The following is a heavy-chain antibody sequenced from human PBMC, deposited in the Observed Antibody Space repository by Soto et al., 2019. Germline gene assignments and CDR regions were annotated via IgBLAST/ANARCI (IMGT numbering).Heavy chain of an antibody. CDR2: ISYDGSNK. CDR1: GFTFSSFA. J-gene: IGHJ3*02. V-gene: IGHV3-30-3*01. Sequence: GGSLRLSCAASGFTFSSFAMRWVRQAPGKGLEWVAVISYDGSNKYYADSVKGRFTISRDNSKNTLYLQMNSLRAEDTAVYYCARLDIVVVPAATDAFDIWGQGTMVTVSS. CDR3: ARLDIVVVPAATDAFDI. D-gene: IGHD2-2*03.